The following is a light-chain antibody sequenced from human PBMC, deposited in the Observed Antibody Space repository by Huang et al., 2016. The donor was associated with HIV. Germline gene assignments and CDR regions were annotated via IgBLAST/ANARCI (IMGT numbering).Light chain of an antibody. CDR1: QSVSSD. CDR2: DTS. CDR3: QQHSNWPL. J-gene: IGKJ2*01. Sequence: ELVLTQSPATLSLSPGQRATLSCRASQSVSSDLAWYQQKPGQAPRLIIYDTSKRATGVPARFSGSGSGTDFTLTINRLEPEDFAVYYCQQHSNWPLLGQWTKLEI. V-gene: IGKV3-11*01.